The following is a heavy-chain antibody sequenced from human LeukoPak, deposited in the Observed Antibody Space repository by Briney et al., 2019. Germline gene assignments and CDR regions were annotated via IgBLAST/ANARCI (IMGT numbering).Heavy chain of an antibody. CDR2: IHYDGAT. Sequence: SETLSLTCSVSGGSISGRRYYWGWIRQPPGRGLEWIGSIHYDGATYYNPSLKSRVTMSVDTSKNQFSLKLDSVTAADTAVYYCARFSNDHGVKFDYWGQGTLVTVSS. V-gene: IGHV4-39*07. D-gene: IGHD4-17*01. CDR3: ARFSNDHGVKFDY. J-gene: IGHJ4*02. CDR1: GGSISGRRYY.